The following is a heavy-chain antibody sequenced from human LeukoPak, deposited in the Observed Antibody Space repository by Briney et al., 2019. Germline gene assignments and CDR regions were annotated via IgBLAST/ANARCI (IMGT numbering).Heavy chain of an antibody. CDR2: ISSSSSYI. CDR1: GFTFSSYS. CDR3: ARGSIAAAGTGPLYFDY. Sequence: GGSLRLSCAASGFTFSSYSMNWVRQAPGKGLEWVSSISSSSSYIYYADSVKGRFTISRDNAKNSLYLQMNSLRAEDTAVYYCARGSIAAAGTGPLYFDYWGQGTLVTVSS. J-gene: IGHJ4*02. V-gene: IGHV3-21*01. D-gene: IGHD6-13*01.